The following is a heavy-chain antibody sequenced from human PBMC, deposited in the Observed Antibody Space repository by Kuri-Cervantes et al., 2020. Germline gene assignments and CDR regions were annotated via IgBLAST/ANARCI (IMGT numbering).Heavy chain of an antibody. V-gene: IGHV1-8*02. CDR1: GYTFTSYG. CDR3: ARGNHGLGWGFDY. J-gene: IGHJ4*02. Sequence: GESLKISCKASGYTFTSYGISWVRQATGQGLEWMGWMNPNSGNTGYAQKFQGRVTMTRNTSISTAYMELSSLRSEDTAVYYCARGNHGLGWGFDYWGQGTLVTVSS. D-gene: IGHD5-24*01. CDR2: MNPNSGNT.